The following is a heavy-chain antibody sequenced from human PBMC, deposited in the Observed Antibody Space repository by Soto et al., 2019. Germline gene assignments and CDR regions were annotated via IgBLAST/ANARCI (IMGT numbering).Heavy chain of an antibody. Sequence: GGSLILSCAASGFTFSSYAMSWVRQAPGKGLEWVSAISGSGGSTYYADSVKGRFTISRDNSKNTLYLQMNSLRAEDTAVYYCSFHQYYCYYMDVWGKGTTVTVSS. V-gene: IGHV3-23*01. D-gene: IGHD3-16*02. J-gene: IGHJ6*03. CDR2: ISGSGGST. CDR1: GFTFSSYA. CDR3: SFHQYYCYYMDV.